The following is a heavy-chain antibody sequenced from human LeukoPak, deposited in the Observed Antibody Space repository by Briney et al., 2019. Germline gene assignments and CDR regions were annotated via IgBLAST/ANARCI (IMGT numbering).Heavy chain of an antibody. Sequence: PSETLSLTCTVSGGSISSYYWSWIRQPAGKGLEWIGRIYTSGSTNYNPSLQSRVTISVDTSKNQFSLKLTSVTAADTAMYYCARGGNDFWSGLMYNWFDPWGQGTLVTVSS. D-gene: IGHD3-3*01. CDR2: IYTSGST. CDR1: GGSISSYY. CDR3: ARGGNDFWSGLMYNWFDP. V-gene: IGHV4-4*07. J-gene: IGHJ5*02.